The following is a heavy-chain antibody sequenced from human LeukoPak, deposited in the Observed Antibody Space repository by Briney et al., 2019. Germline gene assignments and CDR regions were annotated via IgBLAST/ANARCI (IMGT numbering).Heavy chain of an antibody. J-gene: IGHJ3*02. CDR2: INPNSGST. V-gene: IGHV1-2*02. D-gene: IGHD1-26*01. CDR1: GYTFTRYQ. CDR3: ARDDSGSHTNAFDI. Sequence: AAVKVSCKACGYTFTRYQMHWVRQAPGQGLEWMGWINPNSGSTSYAQKFQGRVTMTRNTSISTAYMDLSRLRSDDTAVYYCARDDSGSHTNAFDIWGQGTMVTVSS.